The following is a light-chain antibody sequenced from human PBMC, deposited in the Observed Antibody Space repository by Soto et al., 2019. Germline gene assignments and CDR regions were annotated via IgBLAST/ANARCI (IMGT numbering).Light chain of an antibody. CDR1: QSVSSN. Sequence: EIVMTQSPATLSVSPGERATLSCRASQSVSSNLAWYQQKPGQAPRLLIYGASTRATGIPARFSGSGSGTEFTLTISSLQSEDFVVYYCQQYNNWPPLTFXGGTKVDIK. J-gene: IGKJ4*01. V-gene: IGKV3-15*01. CDR3: QQYNNWPPLT. CDR2: GAS.